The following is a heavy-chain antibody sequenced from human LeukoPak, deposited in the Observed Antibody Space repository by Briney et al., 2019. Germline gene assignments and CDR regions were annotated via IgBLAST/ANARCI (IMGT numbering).Heavy chain of an antibody. Sequence: SETLSLTCTVSGGSISSYYWSWIRQPPGKGLEWIGEINHSGSTNYNPSLKSRVTISVDTSKNQFSLKLSSVTAADTAVYYCARGRYYLKPFDYWGQGTLVTVSS. CDR3: ARGRYYLKPFDY. J-gene: IGHJ4*02. CDR2: INHSGST. CDR1: GGSISSYY. D-gene: IGHD3-22*01. V-gene: IGHV4-34*01.